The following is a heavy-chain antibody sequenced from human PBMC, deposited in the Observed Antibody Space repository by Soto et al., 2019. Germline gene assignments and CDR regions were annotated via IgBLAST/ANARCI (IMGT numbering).Heavy chain of an antibody. J-gene: IGHJ4*02. D-gene: IGHD3-9*01. CDR2: FDPEDGET. Sequence: ASVKVSCTVSGYTLTELSMHWVRQAPGKGLEWMGGFDPEDGETIYAQKFQGRVTMTEDTSTDTAYMELSSLRSEDTAVYYCATGVLRYFDWLSTAAFDYWGQGTLVTVSS. CDR3: ATGVLRYFDWLSTAAFDY. CDR1: GYTLTELS. V-gene: IGHV1-24*01.